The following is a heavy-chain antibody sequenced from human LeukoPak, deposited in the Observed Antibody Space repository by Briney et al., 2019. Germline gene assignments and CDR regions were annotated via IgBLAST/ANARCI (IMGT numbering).Heavy chain of an antibody. CDR3: ARAERWLQFDY. Sequence: ASVKVSCKASGYTFTGYYMHWVRQAPGQGLEWMGIINPSGGSTSYAQKFQGRVTMTRDTSTSTVYMELSSLRSEDTAVYYCARAERWLQFDYWGQGTLVTVSS. J-gene: IGHJ4*02. CDR2: INPSGGST. CDR1: GYTFTGYY. V-gene: IGHV1-46*01. D-gene: IGHD5-24*01.